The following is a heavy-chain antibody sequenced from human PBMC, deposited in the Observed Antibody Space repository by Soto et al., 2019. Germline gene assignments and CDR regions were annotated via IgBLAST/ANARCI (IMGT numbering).Heavy chain of an antibody. CDR3: ARDLRGQMTTVAAYFDY. J-gene: IGHJ4*02. CDR2: ISSSGSTI. CDR1: GFTFSDYD. D-gene: IGHD4-17*01. Sequence: GGSLRLSCAASGFTFSDYDVSWIRQAPGKGLEWVSYISSSGSTIYYVDSVKGRFTISRDNAKNSLYLQMNSLRAEDTAVYYCARDLRGQMTTVAAYFDYWGQGTLVTVSS. V-gene: IGHV3-11*01.